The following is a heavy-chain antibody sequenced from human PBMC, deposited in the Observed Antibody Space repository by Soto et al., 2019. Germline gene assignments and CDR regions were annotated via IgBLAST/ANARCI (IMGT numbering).Heavy chain of an antibody. V-gene: IGHV1-2*04. J-gene: IGHJ4*02. CDR3: ARERDYSGIAAADYFDY. CDR2: INPNSGGT. Sequence: GASVKVSCKASGYTFTGYYMHWVRQAPGQGLEWMGWINPNSGGTNYAQKFQGWVTMTRDTSISTAYMELSRLRSDDTAVYYCARERDYSGIAAADYFDYWGQGTLVTVSS. D-gene: IGHD6-13*01. CDR1: GYTFTGYY.